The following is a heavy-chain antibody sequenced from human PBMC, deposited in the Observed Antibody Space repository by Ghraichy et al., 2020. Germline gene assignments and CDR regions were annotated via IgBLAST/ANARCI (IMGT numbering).Heavy chain of an antibody. CDR2: IYYSGST. CDR3: ARESGAAADHHYYYYGMDV. D-gene: IGHD6-13*01. CDR1: GGSISSYY. J-gene: IGHJ6*02. Sequence: ETLSLTCTVSGGSISSYYWSWIRQPPGKGLEWIGYIYYSGSTNYNPSLKSRVTISVDTSKNQFSLKLSSVTAADTAMYYCARESGAAADHHYYYYGMDVWGQGTTVTVSS. V-gene: IGHV4-59*01.